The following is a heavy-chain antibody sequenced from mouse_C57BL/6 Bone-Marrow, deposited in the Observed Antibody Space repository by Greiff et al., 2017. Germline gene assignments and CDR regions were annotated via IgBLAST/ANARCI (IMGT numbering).Heavy chain of an antibody. CDR2: IHPNSGST. J-gene: IGHJ2*01. CDR3: ARGWSFDY. V-gene: IGHV1-64*01. CDR1: GYTFTSYW. Sequence: QVQLKQPGAELVKPGASVKLSCKASGYTFTSYWMHWVKQRPGQGLEWIGMIHPNSGSTNYNEKFKSKATLTVDKSSSTAYTQRSSLTSEDSAVYYWARGWSFDYWGQGTTLTVSA. D-gene: IGHD3-3*01.